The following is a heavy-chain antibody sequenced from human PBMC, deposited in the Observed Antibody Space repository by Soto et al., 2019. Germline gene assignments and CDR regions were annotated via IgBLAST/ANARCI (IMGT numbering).Heavy chain of an antibody. Sequence: GGSLRLSCAASGFTFSSYSMNWVRQAPGKGLEWVSSISSSSSYIYYADPVKGRFTISRDNAKNSLYLQMNSLRAEDTAVYYCARGYCSSTSCYDVWGYYYYGMDVWGQGTTVTVSS. J-gene: IGHJ6*02. CDR1: GFTFSSYS. D-gene: IGHD2-2*01. V-gene: IGHV3-21*01. CDR2: ISSSSSYI. CDR3: ARGYCSSTSCYDVWGYYYYGMDV.